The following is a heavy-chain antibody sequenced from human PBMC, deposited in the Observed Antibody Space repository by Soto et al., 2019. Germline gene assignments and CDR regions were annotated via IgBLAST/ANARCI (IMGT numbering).Heavy chain of an antibody. V-gene: IGHV5-10-1*01. J-gene: IGHJ4*02. Sequence: GESLKIPCKGSGYSFTSYWITWVRQMPGKGMEWMGRFDARDSSTNYSPCFRGHVTISSHRSTNTANLQWSRLKASDTAMYYCARWLKMATPPEYYFDYWGQGTLVTVSS. D-gene: IGHD3-22*01. CDR2: FDARDSST. CDR3: ARWLKMATPPEYYFDY. CDR1: GYSFTSYW.